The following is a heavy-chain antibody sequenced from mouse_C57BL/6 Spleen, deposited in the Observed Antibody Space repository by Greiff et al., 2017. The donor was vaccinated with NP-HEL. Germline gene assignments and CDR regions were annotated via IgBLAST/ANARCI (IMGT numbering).Heavy chain of an antibody. Sequence: VQLQQSGAELVRPGASVTLSCTASGYTFTDYEMHWVKQTPVHGLEWIGAIDPETGGTAYNQKFQGKAILTADKSSSTAYMELHSLTSEDSAVYYCTTDYDNNFALDYWGQGTSVTVSS. V-gene: IGHV1-15*01. J-gene: IGHJ4*01. CDR2: IDPETGGT. D-gene: IGHD2-4*01. CDR3: TTDYDNNFALDY. CDR1: GYTFTDYE.